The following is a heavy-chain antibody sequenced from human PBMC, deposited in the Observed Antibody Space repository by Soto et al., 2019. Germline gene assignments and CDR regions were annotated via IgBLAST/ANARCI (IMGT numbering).Heavy chain of an antibody. Sequence: EVQLVETGGGLIQPGGSLRLSCAASGFTVSSNYMSWVRQAPGKGLEWVSVIYSGGSTYYADSVKGRFTISRDNSKNTLYLQMNSLRAEDTAVYYCARAGGVVVVAATPHYYYYGMDVWCQGTTVTVSS. J-gene: IGHJ6*02. CDR3: ARAGGVVVVAATPHYYYYGMDV. CDR2: IYSGGST. V-gene: IGHV3-53*02. D-gene: IGHD2-15*01. CDR1: GFTVSSNY.